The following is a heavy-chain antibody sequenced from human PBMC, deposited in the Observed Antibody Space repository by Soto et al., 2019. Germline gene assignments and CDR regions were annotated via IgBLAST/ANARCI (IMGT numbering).Heavy chain of an antibody. CDR3: AREYCSSTSCYPGYYYYYGMDV. J-gene: IGHJ6*02. V-gene: IGHV1-69*13. CDR2: IIPIFGTA. D-gene: IGHD2-2*01. CDR1: GVTFSSYA. Sequence: GASVKVSCKASGVTFSSYAISWVRQAPGQGLEWMGGIIPIFGTANYAQKFQGRVTITADESTSTAYMELSSLRSEDTAVYYCAREYCSSTSCYPGYYYYYGMDVWGQGTTVTVSS.